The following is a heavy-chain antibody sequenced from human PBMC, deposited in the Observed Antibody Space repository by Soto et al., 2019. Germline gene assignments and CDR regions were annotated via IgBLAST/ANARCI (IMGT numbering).Heavy chain of an antibody. CDR2: IWYDGSNK. J-gene: IGHJ6*02. CDR3: ARALEVLGYCSGGSCYSDYYYGMDV. D-gene: IGHD2-15*01. V-gene: IGHV3-33*01. CDR1: GFTFSSYG. Sequence: GGSLRLSCAASGFTFSSYGMHWVRQAPGKGLEWVAVIWYDGSNKYYADSVKGRFTISRDNSKNTLYLQMNSLRAEDTAVYYCARALEVLGYCSGGSCYSDYYYGMDVWGQGTTVTVSS.